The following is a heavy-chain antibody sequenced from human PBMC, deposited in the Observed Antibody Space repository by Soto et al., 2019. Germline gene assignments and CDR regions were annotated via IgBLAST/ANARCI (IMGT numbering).Heavy chain of an antibody. CDR2: ISGSGGST. CDR1: GFTFSSYA. J-gene: IGHJ4*02. D-gene: IGHD2-2*01. CDR3: AMSGDDMVVVPGAHFEF. Sequence: EVRLLESGGGLVQPGGSLRLSCAASGFTFSSYAMSWVRQAPGKGLEWVSSISGSGGSTYYEESVKGRFSISRDNSKNTLFLHMNSLRAEDTAVYYCAMSGDDMVVVPGAHFEFWGQGAVVTVSS. V-gene: IGHV3-23*01.